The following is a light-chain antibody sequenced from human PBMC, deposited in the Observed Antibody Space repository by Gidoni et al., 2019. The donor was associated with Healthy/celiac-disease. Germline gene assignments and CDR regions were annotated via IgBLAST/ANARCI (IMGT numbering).Light chain of an antibody. Sequence: QSALTQPASVSGSPGQSITIPCTGTSSDVGGYNYVSWYQQHPGKAPKLMIYDVSNRPSGVSTRFSGSKSGNTASLTISGLQAEDEADYYCSSYTSSSTLGVFGGGTKLTVL. CDR1: SSDVGGYNY. CDR2: DVS. J-gene: IGLJ3*02. CDR3: SSYTSSSTLGV. V-gene: IGLV2-14*01.